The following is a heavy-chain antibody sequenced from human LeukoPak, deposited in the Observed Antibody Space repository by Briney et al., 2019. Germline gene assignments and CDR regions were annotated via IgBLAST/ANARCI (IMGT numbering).Heavy chain of an antibody. D-gene: IGHD1-26*01. J-gene: IGHJ5*02. V-gene: IGHV3-74*01. Sequence: PGGSLRLSCAASGFTFSTYWMHWVRQAPGKGLVWVSRINSDGSSTSYADSVKGRFTISRDNAKNTLYLQMNSLRAEDTAVYYCARDKWELLPDQGFDPWGQGTLVTVSS. CDR3: ARDKWELLPDQGFDP. CDR2: INSDGSST. CDR1: GFTFSTYW.